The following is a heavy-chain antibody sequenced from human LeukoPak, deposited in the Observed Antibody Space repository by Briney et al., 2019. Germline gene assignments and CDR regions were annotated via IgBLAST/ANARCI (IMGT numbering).Heavy chain of an antibody. V-gene: IGHV4-34*01. Sequence: PSETLSLTCAVYGGSFSGYYWSWIRQPPGKGLEWIGEINHSGSTNYNPSLKSRVSISADTSKNQFSLKLRSVAAADTAVYYCARRPRNSGSDDGPSGLDYWGQGTLVTVSS. CDR2: INHSGST. CDR1: GGSFSGYY. D-gene: IGHD1-26*01. J-gene: IGHJ4*02. CDR3: ARRPRNSGSDDGPSGLDY.